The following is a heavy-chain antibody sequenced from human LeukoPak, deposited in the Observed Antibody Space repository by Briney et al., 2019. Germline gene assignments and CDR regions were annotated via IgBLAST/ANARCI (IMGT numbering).Heavy chain of an antibody. CDR3: ARNWFSTYFDY. D-gene: IGHD3-10*01. J-gene: IGHJ4*02. V-gene: IGHV3-53*01. CDR1: GFTVRGYF. CDR2: LYSDGNT. Sequence: PGGSLRLSCAASGFTVRGYFMSWVRQAPGKGLEWVSLLYSDGNTYYADSVKGRFTISRDNSKNTLYLQLNSLRAEDSAVYYCARNWFSTYFDYWGQGALVTVSS.